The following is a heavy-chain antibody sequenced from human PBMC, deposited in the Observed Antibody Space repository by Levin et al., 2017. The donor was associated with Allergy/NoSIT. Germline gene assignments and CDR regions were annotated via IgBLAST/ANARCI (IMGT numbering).Heavy chain of an antibody. CDR3: AKAHPPFSSFDY. CDR1: GFTFSSYA. CDR2: ISGSGGST. D-gene: IGHD2-2*01. V-gene: IGHV3-23*01. J-gene: IGHJ4*02. Sequence: GESLKISCAASGFTFSSYAMSWVRQAPGKGLEWVSAISGSGGSTYYADSVKGRFTISRDNSKNTLYLQMNSLRAEDTAVYYCAKAHPPFSSFDYWGQGTLVTVSS.